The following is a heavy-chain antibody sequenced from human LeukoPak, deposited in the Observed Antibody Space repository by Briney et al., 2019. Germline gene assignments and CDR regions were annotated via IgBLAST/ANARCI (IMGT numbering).Heavy chain of an antibody. CDR2: ISSSSATV. J-gene: IGHJ4*02. Sequence: GGSLRLSCTASGFTFSDSIMNWVRQAPGKGLEWVSYISSSSATVYYADSVKGRFTISRDNAKNSLYLLMNSLRDEDTAVYYCARWVTYYYDTSGYYYDHWGQGTLVSVSS. CDR1: GFTFSDSI. CDR3: ARWVTYYYDTSGYYYDH. D-gene: IGHD3-22*01. V-gene: IGHV3-48*02.